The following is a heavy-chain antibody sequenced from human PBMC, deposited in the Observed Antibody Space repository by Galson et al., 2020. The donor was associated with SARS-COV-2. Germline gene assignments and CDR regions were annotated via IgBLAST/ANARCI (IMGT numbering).Heavy chain of an antibody. Sequence: GGSLRLSCVASGFAFSSYAMSWVRQPPGKGLEWVSRISAGGVTINYADSVKGRFTISRDNPKNTVHLQLGSLRAEDTAVYYCAKEAHSDGYYYIFDCWGQGTLVTVSS. CDR1: GFAFSSYA. CDR2: ISAGGVTI. J-gene: IGHJ4*02. V-gene: IGHV3-23*01. CDR3: AKEAHSDGYYYIFDC. D-gene: IGHD3-22*01.